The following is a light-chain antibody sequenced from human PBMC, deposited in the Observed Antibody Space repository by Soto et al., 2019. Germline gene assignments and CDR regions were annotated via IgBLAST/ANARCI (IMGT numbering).Light chain of an antibody. Sequence: DIQMTHSPSTLSASVLYIVTITFRASQSIGGGLAWYQQIPVKAPKLLIYDASSLESGVPSRFSGSGSGTEFTLTISSLQPDDFATYYCQKYDSFPLTFGGGTKVDIK. CDR1: QSIGGG. J-gene: IGKJ4*01. CDR2: DAS. CDR3: QKYDSFPLT. V-gene: IGKV1-5*01.